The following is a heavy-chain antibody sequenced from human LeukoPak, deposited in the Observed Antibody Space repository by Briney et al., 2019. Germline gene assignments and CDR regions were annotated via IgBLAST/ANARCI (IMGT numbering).Heavy chain of an antibody. V-gene: IGHV4-34*01. Sequence: SETLSLTCAVYGGSFSGYYCSWIRQPPGKGLEWIGEINHSGSINYNPSLKSRVTISVDTSKNQFSLKLSSVTAADTAVYYCARAVYGSGSSPHGHWGQGTLVTVSS. CDR1: GGSFSGYY. CDR3: ARAVYGSGSSPHGH. D-gene: IGHD3-10*01. J-gene: IGHJ4*02. CDR2: INHSGSI.